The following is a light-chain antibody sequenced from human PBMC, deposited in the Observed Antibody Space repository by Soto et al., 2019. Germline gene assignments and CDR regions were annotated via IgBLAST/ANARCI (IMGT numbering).Light chain of an antibody. CDR2: DVN. V-gene: IGLV2-14*03. CDR1: SSDVGGYNY. J-gene: IGLJ1*01. Sequence: QSALTQPASVSGSPGQSITISCTGTSSDVGGYNYVSWYQQHPGKAPKLMIYDVNHRPSGVSNRFSGSKSGNTASLTISGLQAEDEADYYCTPHTPMSATTSVSATGPKLPVL. CDR3: TPHTPMSATTSV.